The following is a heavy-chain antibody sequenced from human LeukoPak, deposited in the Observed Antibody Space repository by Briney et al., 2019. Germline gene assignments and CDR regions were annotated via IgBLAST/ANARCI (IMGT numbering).Heavy chain of an antibody. D-gene: IGHD1-26*01. CDR1: GFTFSSNW. V-gene: IGHV3-74*01. CDR2: SNEDGSTT. CDR3: AKDVGKWESLHFFDY. Sequence: GGSLRLSCAASGFTFSSNWMHWVRQAPGKGLVWVSRSNEDGSTTNYSDSVKGRFTISRDNAKNTLYLQMNSLTAEDTAVYYCAKDVGKWESLHFFDYWGQGTLVTVSS. J-gene: IGHJ4*02.